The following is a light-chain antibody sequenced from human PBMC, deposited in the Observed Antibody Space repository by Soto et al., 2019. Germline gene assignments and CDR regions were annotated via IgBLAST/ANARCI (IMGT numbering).Light chain of an antibody. CDR1: QSVSGC. V-gene: IGKV3-11*01. CDR2: DAP. CDR3: QQRCNWPPVT. Sequence: EIVLTQSPATLSLSPGERATLSCRASQSVSGCLAWYQQKPGQAPRLLIYDAPNRATGIPARSSGSGSGTDFTLTISSLEPEDFAVYYCQQRCNWPPVTFGGGTKVEIK. J-gene: IGKJ4*01.